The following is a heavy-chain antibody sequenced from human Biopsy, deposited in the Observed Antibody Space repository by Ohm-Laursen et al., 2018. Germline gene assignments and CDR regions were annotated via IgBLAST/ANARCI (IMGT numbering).Heavy chain of an antibody. J-gene: IGHJ5*02. CDR3: VRERGTHAGSFDR. CDR1: GDTFSSYE. D-gene: IGHD1/OR15-1a*01. CDR2: IVPMFGMA. Sequence: SVKVSCKAAGDTFSSYEINWFRQAPGEGLEWMGGIVPMFGMANYAQKFQGRVTMTADESTTTAYMEVIRLTWEDTAVYYCVRERGTHAGSFDRWGQGTLVTVSS. V-gene: IGHV1-69*13.